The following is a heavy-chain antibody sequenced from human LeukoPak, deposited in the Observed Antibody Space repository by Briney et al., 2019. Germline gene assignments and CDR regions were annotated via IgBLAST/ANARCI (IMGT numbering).Heavy chain of an antibody. CDR2: ISGGGGAT. J-gene: IGHJ4*02. V-gene: IGHV3-23*01. CDR1: GLTFSNYA. Sequence: GGSPRLSCAAPGLTFSNYAMSWVRQTPEKGLEWVSVISGGGGATFYSDSVKGRFTISRDNSKNTVYLQMNSLRAEDTAVYYCAGRIAVPGTLEYWGQGTLVTVSS. D-gene: IGHD6-19*01. CDR3: AGRIAVPGTLEY.